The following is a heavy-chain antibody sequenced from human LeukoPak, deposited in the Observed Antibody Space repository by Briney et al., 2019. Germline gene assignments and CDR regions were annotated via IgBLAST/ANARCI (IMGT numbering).Heavy chain of an antibody. V-gene: IGHV4-34*01. CDR1: GFTFSSYA. Sequence: PGGSLRLSCAASGFTFSSYAMSWVRQAPGKGLEWIGEINHSGSTNYNPSLKSRVTISVDTSKNQFSLKLSSVTAADTAVYYCARGEVRRSRITMIVVVTPGFDYWGQGTLVTVSS. CDR3: ARGEVRRSRITMIVVVTPGFDY. J-gene: IGHJ4*02. D-gene: IGHD3-22*01. CDR2: INHSGST.